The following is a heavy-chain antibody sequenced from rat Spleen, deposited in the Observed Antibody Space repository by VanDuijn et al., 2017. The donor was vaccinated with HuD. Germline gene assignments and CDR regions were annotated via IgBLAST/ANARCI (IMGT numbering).Heavy chain of an antibody. V-gene: IGHV5-7*01. CDR1: GFTFSDYN. CDR3: TRGYVMDA. CDR2: ITYDGSST. J-gene: IGHJ4*01. Sequence: EVQLVESGGGLVQPGRSLRLSCAASGFTFSDYNMAWVRQAPRKGLEWVAIITYDGSSTFYRDSVKGRFTISRDNTKNTLYLQMDSLRSEDTATYYCTRGYVMDAWGQGASVTVSS.